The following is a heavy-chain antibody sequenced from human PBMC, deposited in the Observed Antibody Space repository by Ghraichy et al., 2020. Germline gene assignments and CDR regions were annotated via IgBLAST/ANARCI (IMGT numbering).Heavy chain of an antibody. CDR1: GYTFTDYY. V-gene: IGHV1-2*02. J-gene: IGHJ3*02. CDR2: ITPNSGGT. D-gene: IGHD1-26*01. Sequence: ASVKVSSKASGYTFTDYYIHWVRQAPGQGLEWMGWITPNSGGTIYAQKFQGRVTMTRDTSISTAYMDLSRLRSDDTAVYYCARRGSYYGFDIWGQGTVVTVSS. CDR3: ARRGSYYGFDI.